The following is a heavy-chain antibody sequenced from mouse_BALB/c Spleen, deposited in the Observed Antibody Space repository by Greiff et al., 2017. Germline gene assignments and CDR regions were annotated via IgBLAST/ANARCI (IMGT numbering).Heavy chain of an antibody. D-gene: IGHD1-1*02. CDR3: ARELWKAMDY. J-gene: IGHJ4*01. V-gene: IGHV5-6-3*01. CDR2: INSNGGST. Sequence: EVQLVESGGGLVQPGGSLKLSCAASGFTFSSYGMSWVRQTPDKRLELVATINSNGGSTYYPDSVKGRFTISRDNAKNTLYLQMSSLKSEDTAMYYCARELWKAMDYWGQGTSVTVSS. CDR1: GFTFSSYG.